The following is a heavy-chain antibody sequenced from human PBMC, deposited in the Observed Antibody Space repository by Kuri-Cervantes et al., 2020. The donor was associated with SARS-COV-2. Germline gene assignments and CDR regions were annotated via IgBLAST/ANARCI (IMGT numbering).Heavy chain of an antibody. Sequence: ASVKVSCKASGYTFTSHAMHWVRQAPGQRLEWMGWINAGNGNTKYSQKFQGRVTITRDTSASTAYMELSSLRSEDTAVYYCARDALGRGMDVWGQGTTVTVSS. J-gene: IGHJ6*02. CDR3: ARDALGRGMDV. D-gene: IGHD3-16*01. V-gene: IGHV1-3*01. CDR1: GYTFTSHA. CDR2: INAGNGNT.